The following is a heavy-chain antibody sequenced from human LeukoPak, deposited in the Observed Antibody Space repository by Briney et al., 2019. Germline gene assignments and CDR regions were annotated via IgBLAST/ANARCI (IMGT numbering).Heavy chain of an antibody. Sequence: ASVKVSCKASGYTFTSYDINWVRRATGQGLEWMGWMNPNSGNTGYAQKFQGRVTITRNTSISTAYMELSSLRSEDTAVYYCARAQDYYDSSGYPPVYYYYYMDVWGKGTTVTVSS. J-gene: IGHJ6*03. D-gene: IGHD3-22*01. V-gene: IGHV1-8*03. CDR2: MNPNSGNT. CDR1: GYTFTSYD. CDR3: ARAQDYYDSSGYPPVYYYYYMDV.